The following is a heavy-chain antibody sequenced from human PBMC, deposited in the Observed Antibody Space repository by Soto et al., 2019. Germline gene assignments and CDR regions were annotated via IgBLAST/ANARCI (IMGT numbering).Heavy chain of an antibody. CDR1: GGSIGTYY. Sequence: PSETLSLTCTVSGGSIGTYYWSWIRQPPGKGLEWIGYIYYSGNTNYNPPLKRRVAISVDTPKNQFSLKLSSVTAAYTAVYHCARENVGAIDYGGQEPLVTASS. D-gene: IGHD3-16*01. V-gene: IGHV4-59*12. J-gene: IGHJ4*02. CDR3: ARENVGAIDY. CDR2: IYYSGNT.